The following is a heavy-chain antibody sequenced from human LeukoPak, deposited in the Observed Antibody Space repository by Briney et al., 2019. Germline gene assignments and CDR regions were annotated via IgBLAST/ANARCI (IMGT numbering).Heavy chain of an antibody. CDR2: ISGAGGTT. Sequence: GGSLRLSCAASGFTFSSYAMMWLRQAPGKGLEWVSAISGAGGTTLYADSVKGRFTISRDNSKNTLYLQMTSLRVEDTAVYYCARDPNGDYIGAFEIWGRGTMVTVSS. J-gene: IGHJ3*02. V-gene: IGHV3-23*01. D-gene: IGHD4-17*01. CDR3: ARDPNGDYIGAFEI. CDR1: GFTFSSYA.